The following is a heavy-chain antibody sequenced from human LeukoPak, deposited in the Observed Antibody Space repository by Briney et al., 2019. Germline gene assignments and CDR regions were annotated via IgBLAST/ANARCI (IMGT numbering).Heavy chain of an antibody. CDR3: ARRFPIAASPEHFDY. V-gene: IGHV4-34*01. CDR1: GGSFSGYY. CDR2: IDHSGGT. J-gene: IGHJ4*02. Sequence: KSSETLSLTCAVYGGSFSGYYWSWIRQPPGKGLEWIGEIDHSGGTNYNPSLKSRVTISLDTSKNQFSLKLSSVTAADTAVYYCARRFPIAASPEHFDYWGQGTLVTVSS. D-gene: IGHD6-13*01.